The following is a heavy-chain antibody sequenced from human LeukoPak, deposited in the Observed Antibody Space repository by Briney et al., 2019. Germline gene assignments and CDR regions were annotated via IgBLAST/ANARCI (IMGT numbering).Heavy chain of an antibody. CDR1: GGSISSGDYY. D-gene: IGHD3-10*01. V-gene: IGHV4-30-4*01. CDR3: ARERITMVRGVIPTGMDV. CDR2: IYYSGST. Sequence: SETLSLTCTVSGGSISSGDYYWGWIRQPPGKGLEWIVYIYYSGSTYYNPSLKSRVTISVDTSKNQFSLKLSSVTAADTAVYYCARERITMVRGVIPTGMDVWGQGTTVTVSS. J-gene: IGHJ6*02.